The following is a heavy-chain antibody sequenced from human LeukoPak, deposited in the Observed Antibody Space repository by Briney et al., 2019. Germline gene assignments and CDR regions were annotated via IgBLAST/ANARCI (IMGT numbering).Heavy chain of an antibody. Sequence: RASVKVSCKASGYTFTSYAISWVRQAPGQGLEWMGWISASNANTNYAQKLQGRVTMTTDTSTTTAYMELRSLRSDDTAVYYCSRAYIYVFFDNWGQETRATVSS. D-gene: IGHD5-18*01. V-gene: IGHV1-18*01. CDR3: SRAYIYVFFDN. J-gene: IGHJ4*02. CDR1: GYTFTSYA. CDR2: ISASNANT.